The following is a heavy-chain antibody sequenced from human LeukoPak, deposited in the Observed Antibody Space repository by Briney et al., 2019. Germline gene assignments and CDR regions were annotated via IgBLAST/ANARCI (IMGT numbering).Heavy chain of an antibody. D-gene: IGHD2-21*02. CDR2: IYYSGST. CDR1: GGSISSSNYY. Sequence: SETLSLTCTVSGGSISSSNYYWGWIRQPPGKGLEWIGTIYYSGSTYYNPSLKSRVTISIDTSKNQLSLKLTSVTAADTAVYYCVKNAGWPVVTHPFDCWGQGTLVTVAS. CDR3: VKNAGWPVVTHPFDC. J-gene: IGHJ4*02. V-gene: IGHV4-39*01.